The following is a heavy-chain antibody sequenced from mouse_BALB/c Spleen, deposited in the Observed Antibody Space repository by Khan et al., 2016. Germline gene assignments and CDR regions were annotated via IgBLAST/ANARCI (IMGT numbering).Heavy chain of an antibody. Sequence: EVQLQEPGPGLVKPSQTLSLTCTVTGYSITSDYAWNWTRQFPGNKLEWMGYISYSGNTSHNPSLKSRISITRNPSTNHFFLQLNSVTTEDTATYYCARSDYYYAMDYWGQGTSVTVSS. J-gene: IGHJ4*01. CDR3: ARSDYYYAMDY. CDR2: ISYSGNT. V-gene: IGHV3-2*02. CDR1: GYSITSDYA.